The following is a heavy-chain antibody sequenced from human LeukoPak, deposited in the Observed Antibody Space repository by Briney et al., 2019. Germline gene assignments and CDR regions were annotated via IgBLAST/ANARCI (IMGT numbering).Heavy chain of an antibody. Sequence: GGSLRLSCAASGFTFSSYWMSWVRQAPGKGLEWVANIKQDGSEKYYVDSVKGRFTISRDNAKNSLYLQMNSLRAEDTAIYYCTREDFNYASGQWAQGSLVTVSS. D-gene: IGHD3-10*01. J-gene: IGHJ4*02. CDR2: IKQDGSEK. V-gene: IGHV3-7*01. CDR1: GFTFSSYW. CDR3: TREDFNYASGQ.